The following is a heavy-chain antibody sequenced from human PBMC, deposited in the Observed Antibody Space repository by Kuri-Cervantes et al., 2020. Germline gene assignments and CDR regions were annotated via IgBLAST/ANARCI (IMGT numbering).Heavy chain of an antibody. J-gene: IGHJ3*02. CDR1: GYTFTSYG. D-gene: IGHD2-15*01. V-gene: IGHV1-18*01. CDR3: ARARYCSGGSCHAFDI. Sequence: ASVKVSCKASGYTFTSYGISWVRQAPGQVLEWMGWISSYNGNTNYAQKLQGRVTMTTDTSTSTAYMELRSLRADDTAVYYCARARYCSGGSCHAFDIWGQGTMVTVSS. CDR2: ISSYNGNT.